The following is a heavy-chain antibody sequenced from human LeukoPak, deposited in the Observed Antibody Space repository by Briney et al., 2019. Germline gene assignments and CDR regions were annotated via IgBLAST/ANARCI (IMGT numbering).Heavy chain of an antibody. Sequence: PSETLSLTCTVSGGSISSYYWSWIRQPPGKGLEWIGYISYSGSTNYNLSLKSRVTMSVDRSRNQFSLKLNSVTAADTAVYYCARHIDNGWYAFWGQGTLVTVSS. CDR3: ARHIDNGWYAF. CDR2: ISYSGST. D-gene: IGHD6-19*01. J-gene: IGHJ4*02. CDR1: GGSISSYY. V-gene: IGHV4-59*08.